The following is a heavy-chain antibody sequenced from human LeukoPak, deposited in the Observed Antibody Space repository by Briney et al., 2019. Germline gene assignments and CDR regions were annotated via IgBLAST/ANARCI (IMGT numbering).Heavy chain of an antibody. CDR3: AAIYYYDSAPFDP. D-gene: IGHD3-22*01. J-gene: IGHJ5*02. CDR1: GDSVSSGNYY. Sequence: SETLSLTCTVSGDSVSSGNYYWNWIRQPAGKGLEWNGRIYTSGSTNYNPSLKSRVTISLDTSKNQFSLKLRSVTAADTAVYYCAAIYYYDSAPFDPWGQGTLVTVSS. V-gene: IGHV4-61*02. CDR2: IYTSGST.